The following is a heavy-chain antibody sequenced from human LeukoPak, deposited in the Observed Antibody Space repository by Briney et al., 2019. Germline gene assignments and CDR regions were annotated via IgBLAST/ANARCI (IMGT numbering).Heavy chain of an antibody. CDR1: GYTFTSYD. CDR3: ARGGSGWDLEHDY. Sequence: ASVKVSCKASGYTFTSYDINWVRQAAGQGLEWMGRMNPNSGNKGCAQKFQGRVTMTRSTSISTAYMELSSLTSEDTAVYYCARGGSGWDLEHDYWGQGTLVTVSS. V-gene: IGHV1-8*01. D-gene: IGHD6-19*01. CDR2: MNPNSGNK. J-gene: IGHJ4*02.